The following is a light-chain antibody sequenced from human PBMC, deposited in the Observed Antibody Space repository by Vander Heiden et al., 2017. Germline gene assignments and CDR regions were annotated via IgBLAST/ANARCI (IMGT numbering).Light chain of an antibody. CDR1: NIGSKS. V-gene: IGLV3-21*02. Sequence: SYVLTPPPSVSVAPGQTAQVPCGGNNIGSKSVHWYQQKPGQAPVLVVYEDSDRPSGIPERFSGSNSGNTATLTISRVEAGDEADYYCQVWDSSSDHVVFGGGTKLTVL. CDR2: EDS. J-gene: IGLJ2*01. CDR3: QVWDSSSDHVV.